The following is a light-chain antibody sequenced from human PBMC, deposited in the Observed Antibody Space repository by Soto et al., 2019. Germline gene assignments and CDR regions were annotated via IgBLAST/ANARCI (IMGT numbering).Light chain of an antibody. CDR2: SNN. CDR1: SCNIGSNT. J-gene: IGLJ2*01. CDR3: AAWDDRLKGVV. V-gene: IGLV1-44*01. Sequence: QAVVTQPPSASGTPGQRVTISCSGSSCNIGSNTVNWYQQLPGTAPKLLIYSNNQRPSGVADRFSGSKSGTSASLAISGLQSEDEADYYCAAWDDRLKGVVFGGGTKLTVL.